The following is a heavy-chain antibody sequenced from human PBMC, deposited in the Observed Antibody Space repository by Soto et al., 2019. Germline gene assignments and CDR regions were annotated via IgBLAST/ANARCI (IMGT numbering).Heavy chain of an antibody. CDR2: INPNSGGT. CDR1: GYTFTGYY. Sequence: ASVKVSCKASGYTFTGYYMHWVRQAPGQGLEWMGWINPNSGGTNYAQKFQGWVTMTRDTSISTAYMELSRLRSDDTAVYYCARDLLVGATPYYYYGMYVWGQGTTVTVSS. D-gene: IGHD1-26*01. V-gene: IGHV1-2*04. CDR3: ARDLLVGATPYYYYGMYV. J-gene: IGHJ6*02.